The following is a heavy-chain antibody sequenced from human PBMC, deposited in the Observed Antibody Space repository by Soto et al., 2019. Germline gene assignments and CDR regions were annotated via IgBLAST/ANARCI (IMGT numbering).Heavy chain of an antibody. J-gene: IGHJ4*02. V-gene: IGHV4-61*01. CDR1: DGSVSSGSYY. CDR3: AIDYLVLFDY. Sequence: PSKTLSLTCTVSDGSVSSGSYYWTWIRQPPGKGLELIGYIYSSGSTLYNPSLKSRIIIPVDASMNQFSLTLSSVTAADTAVYYCAIDYLVLFDYSGPGALETDS. CDR2: IYSSGST.